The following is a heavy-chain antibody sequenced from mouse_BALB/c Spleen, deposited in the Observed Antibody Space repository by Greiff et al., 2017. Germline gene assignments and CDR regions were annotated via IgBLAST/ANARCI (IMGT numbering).Heavy chain of an antibody. CDR3: ARSGNDSAWFAY. J-gene: IGHJ3*01. V-gene: IGHV1S56*01. CDR1: GYTFTSYY. Sequence: VKLMESGPELVKPGASVRISCKASGYTFTSYYIHWVKQRPGQGLEWIGWIYPGNVNTKYNEKFKGKATLTADKSSSTAYMQLSSLTSEDSAVYFCARSGNDSAWFAYWGQGTLVTVSA. D-gene: IGHD2-4*01. CDR2: IYPGNVNT.